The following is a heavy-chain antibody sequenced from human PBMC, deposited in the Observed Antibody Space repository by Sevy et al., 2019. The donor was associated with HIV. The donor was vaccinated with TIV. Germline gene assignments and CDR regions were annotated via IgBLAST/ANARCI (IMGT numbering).Heavy chain of an antibody. CDR3: AREGYYDFWSGYPYFDY. CDR1: GFTFSSYS. CDR2: ISSSSYI. Sequence: GGSLRLSCAASGFTFSSYSMNWVRQAPGKGLEWVSSISSSSYIYYADTVQGRFTISRDNAKNTLYLQMNNLRAEDTAVYYCAREGYYDFWSGYPYFDYWGQGTLVTVSS. V-gene: IGHV3-21*01. J-gene: IGHJ4*02. D-gene: IGHD3-3*01.